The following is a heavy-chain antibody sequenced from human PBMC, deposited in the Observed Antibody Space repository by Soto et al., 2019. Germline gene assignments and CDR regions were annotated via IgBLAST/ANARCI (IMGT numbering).Heavy chain of an antibody. V-gene: IGHV4-31*01. J-gene: IGHJ6*02. CDR2: INYSGTT. D-gene: IGHD1-26*01. Sequence: SETLSLTCSVSGGSFSSDSFIWSWVRQFPGKGLEWIGYINYSGTTYYNPSLRSPITMSVDTSKNQFSLNLSSVTAADTAVYYCARDHKWDGMDVWGQGTTVTVSS. CDR1: GGSFSSDSFI. CDR3: ARDHKWDGMDV.